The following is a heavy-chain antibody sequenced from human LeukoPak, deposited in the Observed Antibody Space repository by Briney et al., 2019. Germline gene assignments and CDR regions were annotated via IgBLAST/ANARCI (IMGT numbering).Heavy chain of an antibody. CDR3: ARTSSSFGFDP. V-gene: IGHV1-18*01. J-gene: IGHJ5*02. CDR1: GYTFTSYG. D-gene: IGHD6-13*01. CDR2: ISAYNGNT. Sequence: ASVRVSCKASGYTFTSYGISWVRQAPGQGLEWMGWISAYNGNTNYAQKPQGRVTMTTDTSTSTAYMELRSLRSDDTAVYYCARTSSSFGFDPWGQGTLVTVSS.